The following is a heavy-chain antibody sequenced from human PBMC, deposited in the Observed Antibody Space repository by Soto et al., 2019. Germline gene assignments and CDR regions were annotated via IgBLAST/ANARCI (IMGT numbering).Heavy chain of an antibody. V-gene: IGHV4-31*03. CDR3: ARTGYYYEADY. Sequence: QVQLQESGPGLVKPSQTLSLTCTVSGGSISSGGYYWSWIRQHPGKGLEWIGYIYYSGSTYYNPSLKXRXTXSLXTSKNQFSLKLSSVTAADTAVYYCARTGYYYEADYWGQGTLVTVSS. D-gene: IGHD3-22*01. J-gene: IGHJ4*02. CDR2: IYYSGST. CDR1: GGSISSGGYY.